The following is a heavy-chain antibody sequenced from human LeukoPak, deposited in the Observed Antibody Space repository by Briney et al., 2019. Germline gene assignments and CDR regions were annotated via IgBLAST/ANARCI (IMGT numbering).Heavy chain of an antibody. CDR1: GYTFTVYY. V-gene: IGHV1-2*02. Sequence: ASVKVSCKASGYTFTVYYMHWVRQAPGQGLEWMGWINPNSGGTNYAQKFQGRVTMTRDTSISTAYMELSRLRSDDTAVYYCASLDIVATIEQQLVLGYWGQGTLVTVSS. J-gene: IGHJ4*02. CDR2: INPNSGGT. D-gene: IGHD5-12*01. CDR3: ASLDIVATIEQQLVLGY.